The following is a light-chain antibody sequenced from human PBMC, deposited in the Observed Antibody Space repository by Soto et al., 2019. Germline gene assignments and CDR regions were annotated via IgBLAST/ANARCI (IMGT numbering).Light chain of an antibody. V-gene: IGKV2-24*01. CDR3: MQATQFPIT. Sequence: EIVMTQTPLSSPVTLGQPASISCRSSQSLVPSNGNTYLSWLQQRPGQPPRLLIYQISNRFSGVPDRFSGSGAGTDFTLKISRVEAEDVGVYYCMQATQFPITFGQGTRLEL. J-gene: IGKJ5*01. CDR1: QSLVPSNGNTY. CDR2: QIS.